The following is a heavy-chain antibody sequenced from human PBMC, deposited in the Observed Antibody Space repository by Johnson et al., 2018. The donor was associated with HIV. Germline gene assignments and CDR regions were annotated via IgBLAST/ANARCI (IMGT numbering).Heavy chain of an antibody. CDR2: ISYDGSNK. CDR3: AKVPNWGVDAFDI. CDR1: GFTFSSHV. Sequence: QVQLVESGGGVVQPGRSLRLSCAASGFTFSSHVMHWVRQGPGKGLEWVAVISYDGSNKYYADSVKGRFTISRDNSKFTLYLQMNSLRAEDTAVYYCAKVPNWGVDAFDIWGQGTMVTVSS. V-gene: IGHV3-30-3*01. J-gene: IGHJ3*02. D-gene: IGHD7-27*01.